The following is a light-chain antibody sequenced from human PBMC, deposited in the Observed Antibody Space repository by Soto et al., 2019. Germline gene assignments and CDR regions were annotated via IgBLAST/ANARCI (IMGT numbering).Light chain of an antibody. CDR1: SSNIGAVFV. J-gene: IGLJ1*01. Sequence: QSALAQPPSVSGAPGQRVTISCTGSSSNIGAVFVLHWYQQLPGTAPKLLIYGNSNRPSGVPDFFFGSKSGTSASLAIIGFQAEDEADYYCQSYDSSLSGSYVFGTGTKVTVL. V-gene: IGLV1-40*01. CDR2: GNS. CDR3: QSYDSSLSGSYV.